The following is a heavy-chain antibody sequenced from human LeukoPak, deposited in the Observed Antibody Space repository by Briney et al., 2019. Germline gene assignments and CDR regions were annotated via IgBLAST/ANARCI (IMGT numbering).Heavy chain of an antibody. J-gene: IGHJ5*02. Sequence: TGGSLRLSCSASGFTFSAYSMNWVRQAPGKGLEWVSSISDGSTYIFYGDSVKGRFTVSRDDADNSLYLQMNSLRAEGTAVYYCARTRDSSGCFDLWGQGTLVTVSS. CDR2: ISDGSTYI. V-gene: IGHV3-21*01. CDR3: ARTRDSSGCFDL. CDR1: GFTFSAYS. D-gene: IGHD6-19*01.